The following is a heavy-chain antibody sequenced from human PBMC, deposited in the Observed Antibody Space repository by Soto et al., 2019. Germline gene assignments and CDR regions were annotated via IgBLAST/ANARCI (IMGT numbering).Heavy chain of an antibody. J-gene: IGHJ4*02. CDR2: INHSGST. D-gene: IGHD6-6*01. V-gene: IGHV4-34*01. CDR1: GGSFSGYY. Sequence: QVQLQQWGAGLLKPSETLSLTCAVYGGSFSGYYWSWIRQPPGKGLEWIGEINHSGSTNYNPSLKSRVTISVHTSKNQFSLKLSSVTAADTAVYYCARGLRRYSSSSPFDYWGQGTLVTVSS. CDR3: ARGLRRYSSSSPFDY.